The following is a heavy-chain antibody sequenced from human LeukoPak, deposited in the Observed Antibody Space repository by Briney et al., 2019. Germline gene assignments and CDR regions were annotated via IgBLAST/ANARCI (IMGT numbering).Heavy chain of an antibody. CDR1: GDSVSSGNYY. D-gene: IGHD3-22*01. V-gene: IGHV4-61*01. J-gene: IGHJ4*02. Sequence: SGTLSLTCTVSGDSVSSGNYYLSWIRQPPGKGLDWITYMSPSGTTKYNPSLKSRVTTSVDTSRTQFSLRLSSVIAADTAVYYCARGQDDRSGTFDYWGQGILVTVSS. CDR3: ARGQDDRSGTFDY. CDR2: MSPSGTT.